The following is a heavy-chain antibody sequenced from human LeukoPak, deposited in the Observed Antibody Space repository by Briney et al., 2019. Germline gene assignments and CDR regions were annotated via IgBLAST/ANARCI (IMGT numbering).Heavy chain of an antibody. V-gene: IGHV4-59*01. CDR2: IYYSGST. CDR1: GGSISSYY. CDR3: ARDRGKRRSAYYYYMDV. J-gene: IGHJ6*03. Sequence: SETLSLTCTVSGGSISSYYWSWIRQPPGKGLEWIGYIYYSGSTNYNPSLKSRVTVSVDTSKNQFSLKLSSVTAADTAVYYCARDRGKRRSAYYYYMDVWGKGTTVTVSS.